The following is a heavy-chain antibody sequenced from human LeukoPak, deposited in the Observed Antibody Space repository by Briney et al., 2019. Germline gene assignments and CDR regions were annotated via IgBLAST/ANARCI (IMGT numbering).Heavy chain of an antibody. D-gene: IGHD5-12*01. CDR1: GYTFTSYA. CDR3: ARDIQFGYVNWFDP. CDR2: INADNGNT. V-gene: IGHV1-3*03. J-gene: IGHJ5*02. Sequence: GASVKVSCKASGYTFTSYAMHWVRQAPGQRLEWMGWINADNGNTKYSQEFQGRVTMTRDMSTSTVYMELSSLRSEDTAVYYCARDIQFGYVNWFDPWGQGTLVTVSS.